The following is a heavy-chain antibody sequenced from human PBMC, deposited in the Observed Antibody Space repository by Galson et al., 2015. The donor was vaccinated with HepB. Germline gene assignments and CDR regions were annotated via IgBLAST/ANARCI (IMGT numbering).Heavy chain of an antibody. Sequence: CAISGDSVSSNSAAWNWIRQSPSRGLEWLGRTYYRSKWYNDYAVSVKSRITINPDTSKNQFSLQLNSVTPEDTAVYYCARDSVVVITLDYYYYGMDVWGQGTTVTVSS. CDR2: TYYRSKWYN. V-gene: IGHV6-1*01. CDR3: ARDSVVVITLDYYYYGMDV. CDR1: GDSVSSNSAA. J-gene: IGHJ6*02. D-gene: IGHD3-22*01.